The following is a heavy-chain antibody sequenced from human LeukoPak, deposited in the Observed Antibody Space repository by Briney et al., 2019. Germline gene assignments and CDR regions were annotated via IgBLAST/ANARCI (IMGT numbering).Heavy chain of an antibody. J-gene: IGHJ4*02. CDR2: ITSSGDDI. CDR3: ASDIVATSGDF. Sequence: GGSLRLSCAASGFTFSDYYMSWIRQAPGKGLEWVAYITSSGDDIYYADSVKGRFTIPRDNAKNALFLRMSSLRVEDTATYYCASDIVATSGDFWGQGTLVSVSS. D-gene: IGHD5-12*01. CDR1: GFTFSDYY. V-gene: IGHV3-11*01.